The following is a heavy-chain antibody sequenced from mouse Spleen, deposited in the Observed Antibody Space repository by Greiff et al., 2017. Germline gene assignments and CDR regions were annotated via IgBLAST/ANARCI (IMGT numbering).Heavy chain of an antibody. Sequence: QVQLQQSGAELVRPGSSVKLSCKASGYTFTSYWMHWVKQRPIQGLEWIGNIDPSDSETHYNQKFKDKATLTVDKSSSTAYMQLSSLTSEDSAVYYCARGLGPTPYYFDYWGQGTTLTVSS. CDR2: IDPSDSET. J-gene: IGHJ2*01. CDR3: ARGLGPTPYYFDY. CDR1: GYTFTSYW. D-gene: IGHD4-1*01. V-gene: IGHV1-52*01.